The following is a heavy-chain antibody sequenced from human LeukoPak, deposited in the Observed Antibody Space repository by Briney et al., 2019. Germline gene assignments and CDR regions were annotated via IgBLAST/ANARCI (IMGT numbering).Heavy chain of an antibody. CDR2: ISAYNGNT. J-gene: IGHJ3*02. D-gene: IGHD2-2*02. CDR1: GYTFTSYG. V-gene: IGHV1-18*01. Sequence: ASVKVSCKTSGYTFTSYGISWVRQATGQGLEWMGWISAYNGNTNYAQKLQGRVTMTTDTSTSTAYMELRSLRSDDTAVYYCARDHGVVVPAAIRGDAFDIWGQGTMVTVSS. CDR3: ARDHGVVVPAAIRGDAFDI.